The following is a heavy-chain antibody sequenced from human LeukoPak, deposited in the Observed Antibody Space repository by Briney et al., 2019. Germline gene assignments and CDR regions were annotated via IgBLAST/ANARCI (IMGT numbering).Heavy chain of an antibody. D-gene: IGHD3-22*01. Sequence: ASVKVSCKASGGTFNSYAISWVQQAPGQGLEWMGGIIPIFGTANHAQKFQGRVTITTDESTSTAYMELSSLRSEDTAVYYCARARSPSSGYLLRDHNWFDPWGQGTLVTVSS. CDR2: IIPIFGTA. CDR3: ARARSPSSGYLLRDHNWFDP. CDR1: GGTFNSYA. J-gene: IGHJ5*02. V-gene: IGHV1-69*05.